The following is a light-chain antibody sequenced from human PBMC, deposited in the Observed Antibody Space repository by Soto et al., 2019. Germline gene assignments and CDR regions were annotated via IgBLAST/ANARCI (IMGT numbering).Light chain of an antibody. J-gene: IGKJ5*01. CDR3: QQYNYWPPIT. CDR1: QSVNSK. CDR2: GAS. Sequence: EIVMTHSLSTRSVSPGERVTLSCRASQSVNSKVAWYQQKPGQAPRLLIYGASTRATGIPARFSGSGSGTEFTLTISSLQSEDFAVYYCQQYNYWPPITFGQGRLLEIK. V-gene: IGKV3-15*01.